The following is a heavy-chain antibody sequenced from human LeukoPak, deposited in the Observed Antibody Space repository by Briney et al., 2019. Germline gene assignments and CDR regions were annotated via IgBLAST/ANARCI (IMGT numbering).Heavy chain of an antibody. Sequence: GSLRLSCAASGFTFSSYAMSWVRQPPGKGLEWIGEINHSGSTNYNPSLKSRVTISVDTSKNQFSLKLSSVTAADTAVYYCARHRKGSRGLYYYYYMDVWGKGTTVTISS. CDR2: INHSGST. J-gene: IGHJ6*03. V-gene: IGHV4-34*01. D-gene: IGHD2-15*01. CDR3: ARHRKGSRGLYYYYYMDV. CDR1: GFTFSSYA.